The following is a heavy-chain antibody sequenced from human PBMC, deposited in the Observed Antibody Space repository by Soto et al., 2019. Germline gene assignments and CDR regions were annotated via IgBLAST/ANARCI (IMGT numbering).Heavy chain of an antibody. D-gene: IGHD6-19*01. J-gene: IGHJ4*02. CDR2: ISSSSSYI. CDR3: AKGSSSIRGFSY. CDR1: GFTFSSYS. Sequence: GGSLRLSCAASGFTFSSYSMNWVRQAPGKGLEWVSSISSSSSYIYYADSVKGRFTISRDNAKNSLYLQMNSLRAEDTAVYYCAKGSSSIRGFSYWGQGTLVTVSS. V-gene: IGHV3-21*01.